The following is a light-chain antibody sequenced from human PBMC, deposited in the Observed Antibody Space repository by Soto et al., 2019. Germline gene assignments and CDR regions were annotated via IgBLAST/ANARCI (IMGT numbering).Light chain of an antibody. CDR1: QSVSSSY. CDR2: GAS. J-gene: IGKJ1*01. V-gene: IGKV3-20*01. CDR3: MQAIDIPWT. Sequence: EIVLTQSPGTLSLSPGERATLSCRASQSVSSSYLAWCQQKPGQAPRLLIYGASSRATGIPDRFSGSGSGTDFTLKISRVEADDVGIYYCMQAIDIPWTFGQGTKVEIK.